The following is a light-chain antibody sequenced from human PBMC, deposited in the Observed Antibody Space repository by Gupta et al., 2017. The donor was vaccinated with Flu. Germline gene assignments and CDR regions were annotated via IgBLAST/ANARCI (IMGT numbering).Light chain of an antibody. CDR2: DGS. CDR1: SSDIGGYRF. CDR3: SSFTSANTVI. V-gene: IGLV2-14*03. Sequence: QSALTQPASVSGSPGQSITISCTGTSSDIGGYRFVSWYQVHPGKAPKLLLYDGSSRPSGVSDCFSGSKSANTASLSISGLQAEDEADYYCSSFTSANTVIFGGGTMVTVL. J-gene: IGLJ2*01.